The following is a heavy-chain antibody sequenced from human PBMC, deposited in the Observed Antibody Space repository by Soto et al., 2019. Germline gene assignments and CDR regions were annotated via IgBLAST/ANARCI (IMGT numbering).Heavy chain of an antibody. CDR2: ISAYNGNT. CDR1: GYTFTSYG. J-gene: IGHJ5*02. D-gene: IGHD6-13*01. V-gene: IGHV1-18*01. CDR3: ARAPRSSWYAT. Sequence: QVQLVQSGAEVKKPGASVKVSCKASGYTFTSYGISWVRQAPGQGLEWMGWISAYNGNTNYAQKLQGRVTMTTDTTTSTADLALRSLSSDDTAVYYCARAPRSSWYATWGQGTLVTVSS.